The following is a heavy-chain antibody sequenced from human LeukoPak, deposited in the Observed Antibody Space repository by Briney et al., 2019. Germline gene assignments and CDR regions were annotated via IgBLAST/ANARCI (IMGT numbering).Heavy chain of an antibody. CDR3: ARYRLGWFDP. V-gene: IGHV4-61*02. D-gene: IGHD1-26*01. Sequence: SQTLSLTCTVSGDSITSGDYFWGWIRQPAGKGLEWIGRIYADGRTNYNPSLKSRVTLSVDTSKNQFSLKVTSVTAADTAVYYCARYRLGWFDPWGQGTLVTVSS. J-gene: IGHJ5*02. CDR1: GDSITSGDYF. CDR2: IYADGRT.